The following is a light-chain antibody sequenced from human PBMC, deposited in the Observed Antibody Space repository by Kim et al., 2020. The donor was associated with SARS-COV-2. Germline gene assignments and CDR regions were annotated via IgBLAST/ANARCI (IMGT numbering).Light chain of an antibody. CDR3: QVWDSSSDPYV. CDR1: DTGSKS. V-gene: IGLV3-21*03. CDR2: DDY. Sequence: APEKTATITWGTGDTGSKSVHWYQQKQGQAPALLIYDDYARPSGIPERFSGSNSGTTATLTISGVEAGDEADYYCQVWDSSSDPYVFGTGTKVTVL. J-gene: IGLJ1*01.